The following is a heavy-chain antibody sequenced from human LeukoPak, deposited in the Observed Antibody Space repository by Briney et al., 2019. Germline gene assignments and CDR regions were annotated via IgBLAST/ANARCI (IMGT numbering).Heavy chain of an antibody. D-gene: IGHD2-2*01. V-gene: IGHV3-33*01. Sequence: GGSLRLSCAASGFTFSNYGMHWVRQAPGKGLEWVAVIWFDGTNKYYADSVRGRFTISRDNSKNTLYLQMSSLRVEDTAVYYCARVGYCSSGICYGMDVWGPGTTVSVSS. CDR1: GFTFSNYG. J-gene: IGHJ6*02. CDR2: IWFDGTNK. CDR3: ARVGYCSSGICYGMDV.